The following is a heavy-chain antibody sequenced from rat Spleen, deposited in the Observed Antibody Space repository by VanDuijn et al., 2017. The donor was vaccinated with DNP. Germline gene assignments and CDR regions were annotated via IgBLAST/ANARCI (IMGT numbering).Heavy chain of an antibody. CDR3: ASSPGPNWFAY. J-gene: IGHJ3*01. CDR2: ISPSGGGT. V-gene: IGHV5S13*01. Sequence: EVQLVESGGGLVQPGRSLKISCVASEFTFSMSDVAWVRQAPTRGLEWVASISPSGGGTYYRDSVKGRFTISRDNANHTLYLQMDSLRSEDTATYYCASSPGPNWFAYWGQGTLVTVSS. CDR1: EFTFSMSD. D-gene: IGHD1-4*01.